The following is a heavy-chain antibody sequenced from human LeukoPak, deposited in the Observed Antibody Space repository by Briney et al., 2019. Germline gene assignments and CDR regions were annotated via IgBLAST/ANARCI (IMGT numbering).Heavy chain of an antibody. CDR3: ASYSSLDY. CDR1: GFTVSNNY. J-gene: IGHJ4*02. D-gene: IGHD3-22*01. Sequence: GGSLRLSCAASGFTVSNNYMSWVRQAPGKGLEWVSLIYSGGSTYYADSVKGRFTISRDNSKNTPYLQMNSLRADDTAVYYCASYSSLDYWGQGTLVTVSS. CDR2: IYSGGST. V-gene: IGHV3-53*01.